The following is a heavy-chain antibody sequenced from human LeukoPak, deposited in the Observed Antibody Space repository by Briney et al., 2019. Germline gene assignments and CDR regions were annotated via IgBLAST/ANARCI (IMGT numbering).Heavy chain of an antibody. Sequence: PGGSLRLSCAASGFTFSSYWMHWVRQAPGKWLVWLSSITGSISYISYADSVKGRFTISRDNAENSLFLQMNSLGTEEPAVYFCGRDSLEGGETFDSWGQGTLVTVSS. J-gene: IGHJ4*02. D-gene: IGHD3-16*01. CDR3: GRDSLEGGETFDS. CDR2: ITGSISYI. V-gene: IGHV3-21*01. CDR1: GFTFSSYW.